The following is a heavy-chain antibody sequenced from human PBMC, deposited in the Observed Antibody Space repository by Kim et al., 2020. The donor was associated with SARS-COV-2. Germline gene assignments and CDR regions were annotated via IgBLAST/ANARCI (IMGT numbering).Heavy chain of an antibody. CDR3: ARDPGPLYGSGSGATYYYYGMDV. CDR1: GGTFSSYA. J-gene: IGHJ6*02. D-gene: IGHD3-10*01. V-gene: IGHV1-69*13. CDR2: IIPIFGTA. Sequence: SVKVSCKASGGTFSSYAISWVRQAPGQGLEWMGGIIPIFGTANYAQKFQGRVTITADESTSTAYMELSSLRSEDTAVYYCARDPGPLYGSGSGATYYYYGMDVWGQGTTVTVSS.